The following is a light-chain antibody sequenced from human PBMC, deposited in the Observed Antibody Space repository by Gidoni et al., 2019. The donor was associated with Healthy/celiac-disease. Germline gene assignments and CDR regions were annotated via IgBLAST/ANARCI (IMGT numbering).Light chain of an antibody. Sequence: DIQMTQSPSSLSASVGDRVTITCRASQSISSHLNWYQQKPGKAPKLLSYAASSLQSGVPSRFSSSGSGTDFTLTISSLQPEDFATYYCQQSYSTPPLTFGGGTKVEIK. J-gene: IGKJ4*01. CDR1: QSISSH. V-gene: IGKV1-39*01. CDR3: QQSYSTPPLT. CDR2: AAS.